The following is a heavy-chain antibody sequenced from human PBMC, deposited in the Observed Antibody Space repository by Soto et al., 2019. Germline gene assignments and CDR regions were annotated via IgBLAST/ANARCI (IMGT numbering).Heavy chain of an antibody. CDR3: ARPDCSGGSCQPTDAFDI. V-gene: IGHV5-51*01. CDR1: GYSFTSYW. D-gene: IGHD2-15*01. Sequence: GESLKISCKGSGYSFTSYWIGWARQMPGKGLEWMGIIYPGDSDTRYSPSFQGQVTISADKSTSTAYLQWSSLKASDTAMYYCARPDCSGGSCQPTDAFDIWGQGTMVTVSS. J-gene: IGHJ3*02. CDR2: IYPGDSDT.